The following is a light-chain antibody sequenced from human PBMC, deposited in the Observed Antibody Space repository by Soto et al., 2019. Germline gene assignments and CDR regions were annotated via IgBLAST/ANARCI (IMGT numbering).Light chain of an antibody. V-gene: IGKV3-15*01. J-gene: IGKJ3*01. Sequence: EIVMTQSPATLSVSPGERATLSCRASQSVGSNVAWYQQKPGQAPRLLIYGASTRPTGIPARFSGSESGTDFTLTISSLQSEDFAVYYCQQYDNWPLTFGPGNKVDFK. CDR2: GAS. CDR3: QQYDNWPLT. CDR1: QSVGSN.